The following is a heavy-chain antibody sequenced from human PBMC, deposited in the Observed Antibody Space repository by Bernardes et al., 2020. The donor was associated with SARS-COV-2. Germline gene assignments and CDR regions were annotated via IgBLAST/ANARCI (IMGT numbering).Heavy chain of an antibody. CDR3: ARDRIDLTTQYYDYVWGSYRGYYYYGMDV. V-gene: IGHV3-13*01. CDR2: IGTAGDT. CDR1: GFTFSSYD. D-gene: IGHD3-16*02. J-gene: IGHJ6*02. Sequence: GGSLRLSCEASGFTFSSYDMHWVRQATGKGLEWVSAIGTAGDTYYPGSVKGRFTISRENAKNSLYLQMNSLRAEDTAVYYCARDRIDLTTQYYDYVWGSYRGYYYYGMDVWGQGTTVTVSS.